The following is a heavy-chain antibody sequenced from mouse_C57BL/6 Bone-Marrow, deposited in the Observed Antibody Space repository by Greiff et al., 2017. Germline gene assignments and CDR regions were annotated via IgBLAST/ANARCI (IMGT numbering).Heavy chain of an antibody. CDR2: IYPRSGNT. J-gene: IGHJ3*01. D-gene: IGHD1-1*01. Sequence: QVQLQQSGAELARPGASVKLSCKASGYTFTSYGISWVKQRTGQGLEWIGEIYPRSGNTYYNEKFKGKATLTADKSSSTAYMELRSLTSEDSAVYFCARGGYYYGSSPWFAYWCQGTLVTVSA. CDR1: GYTFTSYG. CDR3: ARGGYYYGSSPWFAY. V-gene: IGHV1-81*01.